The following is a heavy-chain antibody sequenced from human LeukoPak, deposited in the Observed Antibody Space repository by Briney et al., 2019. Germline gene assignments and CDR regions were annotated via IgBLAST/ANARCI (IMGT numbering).Heavy chain of an antibody. V-gene: IGHV3-74*01. Sequence: GGSLRLSCAASGFTFSTYFMHWVRQAPGKGLVWVSRINTDGSSTKYADFVKGRFTISRDNAKNTLYLQMNSLRAEDTAVYYCARVDILTGYLDYWGQGTLVTVSS. J-gene: IGHJ4*02. CDR2: INTDGSST. CDR3: ARVDILTGYLDY. CDR1: GFTFSTYF. D-gene: IGHD3-9*01.